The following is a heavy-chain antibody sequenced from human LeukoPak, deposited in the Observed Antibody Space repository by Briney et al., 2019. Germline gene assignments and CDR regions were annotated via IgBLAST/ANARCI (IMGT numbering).Heavy chain of an antibody. V-gene: IGHV3-30*02. D-gene: IGHD2-2*01. CDR3: AKGSFYCNGNSCPQYYYYMDV. Sequence: GGSLRLSCAASGYTLSRHGIHWVRQAPGKGLEWVAFIRYDGSNKYYADSVKGRFTISRDDSKNTLYLQMNGLRADDTAVYYCAKGSFYCNGNSCPQYYYYMDVWGKGTTVTVSS. CDR1: GYTLSRHG. J-gene: IGHJ6*03. CDR2: IRYDGSNK.